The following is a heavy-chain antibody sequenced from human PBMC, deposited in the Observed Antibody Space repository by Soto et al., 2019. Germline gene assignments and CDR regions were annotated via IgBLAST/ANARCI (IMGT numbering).Heavy chain of an antibody. CDR3: ARNYDSTAGRAFDI. V-gene: IGHV3-53*01. Sequence: EVPLVESGGGLIQPGGSLRLSCAASGFTVSSNYMSWVRQAPGKGLEWVSVIYSGGSTYYADSVKGRFTISRDNSKNTLYLQMNSLRAEDTAVYYCARNYDSTAGRAFDIWGQGTMVTVSS. J-gene: IGHJ3*02. CDR2: IYSGGST. D-gene: IGHD3-22*01. CDR1: GFTVSSNY.